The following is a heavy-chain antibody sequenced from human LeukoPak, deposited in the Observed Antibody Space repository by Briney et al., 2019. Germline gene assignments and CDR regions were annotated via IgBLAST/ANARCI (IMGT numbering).Heavy chain of an antibody. Sequence: GESLRLSCAASGLTVNTNYMNWVRQSPGKGLEWVSVIYSSDITDYADSVKGRFTISRDNPKNTVYLQMNRLRAEDTAVYYCAREIGYYFDNNDARLRGRLDVWGIGTTVVVSS. CDR2: IYSSDIT. D-gene: IGHD3-9*01. CDR1: GLTVNTNY. CDR3: AREIGYYFDNNDARLRGRLDV. J-gene: IGHJ6*04. V-gene: IGHV3-53*01.